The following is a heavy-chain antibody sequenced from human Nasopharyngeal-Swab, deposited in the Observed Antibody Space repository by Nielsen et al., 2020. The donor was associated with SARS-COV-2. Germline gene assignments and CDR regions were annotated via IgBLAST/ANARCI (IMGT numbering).Heavy chain of an antibody. CDR2: IYHSGST. V-gene: IGHV4-39*01. CDR3: ARPGYDSSGYTSYFDH. D-gene: IGHD3-22*01. J-gene: IGHJ4*02. Sequence: PGKGLEWIGSIYHSGSTYYNPSLKSRVTISVDTSKNQFSLKLSSVTAADTAVYYCARPGYDSSGYTSYFDHWGQGTLVTVSS.